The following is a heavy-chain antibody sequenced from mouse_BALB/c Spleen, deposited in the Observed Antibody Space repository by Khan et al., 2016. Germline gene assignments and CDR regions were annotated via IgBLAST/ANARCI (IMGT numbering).Heavy chain of an antibody. CDR2: IDPTNGNT. J-gene: IGHJ4*01. V-gene: IGHV14-3*02. CDR3: VSTSNFALDY. D-gene: IGHD2-5*01. Sequence: EVQLQESGAELVKAGASIKLSCTASGFTIKDTYLHWVRQRPEQGLEWIGRIDPTNGNTKYESKFQGKATITSDTSSNTAYLQLSSLTSEDTAVFYCVSTSNFALDYWGQGTSVTVSS. CDR1: GFTIKDTY.